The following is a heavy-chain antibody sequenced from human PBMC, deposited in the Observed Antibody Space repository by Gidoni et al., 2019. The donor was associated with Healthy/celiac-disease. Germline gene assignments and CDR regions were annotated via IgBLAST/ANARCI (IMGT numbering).Heavy chain of an antibody. Sequence: VQLVESGGGMVQHGRSLRLSCAPSGFTFDDYAMHWVRQPPGKGLEWVSGIIWNSGSIGYADSVKGRFTISRDNAKNSLYLQMNSLRAEDTALYYCAKGYYYDSSGYYTFDYWGQGTLVTVSS. D-gene: IGHD3-22*01. CDR1: GFTFDDYA. CDR2: IIWNSGSI. CDR3: AKGYYYDSSGYYTFDY. V-gene: IGHV3-9*01. J-gene: IGHJ4*02.